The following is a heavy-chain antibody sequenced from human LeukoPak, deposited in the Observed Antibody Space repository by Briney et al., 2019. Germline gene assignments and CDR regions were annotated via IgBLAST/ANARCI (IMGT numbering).Heavy chain of an antibody. CDR2: INADGTVT. V-gene: IGHV3-74*01. Sequence: PGGSLRLSCAASGFTFSNYWMHWVRQAPGKGLVWVSRINADGTVTNYADSVKGRFSISRDNAKNTLSLQMNSLRSEDTAVYYCVCLRTGYWGQGTLVTVSS. CDR1: GFTFSNYW. D-gene: IGHD3-10*01. CDR3: VCLRTGY. J-gene: IGHJ4*02.